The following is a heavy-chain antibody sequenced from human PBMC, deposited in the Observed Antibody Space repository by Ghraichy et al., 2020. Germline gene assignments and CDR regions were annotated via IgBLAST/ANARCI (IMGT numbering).Heavy chain of an antibody. CDR3: ARGPVDSSGYYHYYFDY. Sequence: LSLTCTVSGGSISSSSYYWGWIRQPPGKGLEWIGSIYYSGSTYYNPSLKSRVTISVATSKNQFSLKLSSVTAADTAVYYCARGPVDSSGYYHYYFDYWGQGTLVTVSS. D-gene: IGHD3-22*01. V-gene: IGHV4-39*01. J-gene: IGHJ4*02. CDR1: GGSISSSSYY. CDR2: IYYSGST.